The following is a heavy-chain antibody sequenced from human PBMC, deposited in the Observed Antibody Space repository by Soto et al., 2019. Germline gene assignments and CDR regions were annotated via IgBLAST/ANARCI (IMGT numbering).Heavy chain of an antibody. CDR3: ARAAKLRFLEWLYYYMDV. Sequence: SETLSLTCTVSGGSISSYYWSWIRQPPGKGLEWIGYIYYSGSTNYNPSLKSRVTISVDTSKNQFSLKLSSVTAADTAVYYCARAAKLRFLEWLYYYMDVWGKGTTVTVSS. V-gene: IGHV4-59*01. CDR1: GGSISSYY. D-gene: IGHD3-3*01. J-gene: IGHJ6*03. CDR2: IYYSGST.